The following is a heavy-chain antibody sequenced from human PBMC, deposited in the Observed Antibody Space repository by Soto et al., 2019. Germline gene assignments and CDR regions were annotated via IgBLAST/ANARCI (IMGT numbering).Heavy chain of an antibody. J-gene: IGHJ4*02. Sequence: QVQLVESGGGVVQPGTSLRLSCVGSGFTFRSYVIHWVRQAPGKGLEWVALTSYAGSNKYYDDSVKGRFTISRDNSRNTVDLQMDSLRPEDTALYFCARWGTTGGLDVWGQGTLVSVSS. V-gene: IGHV3-30*19. CDR1: GFTFRSYV. CDR2: TSYAGSNK. D-gene: IGHD3-16*01. CDR3: ARWGTTGGLDV.